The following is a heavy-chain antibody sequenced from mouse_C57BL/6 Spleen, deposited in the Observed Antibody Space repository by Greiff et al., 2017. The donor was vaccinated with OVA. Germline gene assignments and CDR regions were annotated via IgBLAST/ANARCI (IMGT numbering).Heavy chain of an antibody. Sequence: QVQLQQPGAELAKPGASVKMSCKASGYTFTSYWITWVKQRPGQGLEWIGDIYPGSGSTNYNEKFQSKATLTVDTSSSTAYMQRSSLTSEDSAVYYCARSPTGGFDYWGQGTPLTVSS. J-gene: IGHJ2*01. CDR2: IYPGSGST. V-gene: IGHV1-55*01. CDR3: ARSPTGGFDY. CDR1: GYTFTSYW. D-gene: IGHD4-1*02.